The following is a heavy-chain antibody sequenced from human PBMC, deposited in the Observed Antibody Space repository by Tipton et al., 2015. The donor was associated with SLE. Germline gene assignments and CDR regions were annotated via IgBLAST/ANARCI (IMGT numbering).Heavy chain of an antibody. D-gene: IGHD5-12*01. CDR2: IYHSGST. J-gene: IGHJ4*02. CDR1: GYSISSGYY. Sequence: TLSLTCAVSGYSISSGYYWGWIRQPPGKGLEWIGSIYHSGSTYYNPSLKSRVTISVDTSKNQFSLKLSSVTAADTAVYYCARGEGGGYSGYGLGHWGQGTLVTVSS. CDR3: ARGEGGGYSGYGLGH. V-gene: IGHV4-38-2*01.